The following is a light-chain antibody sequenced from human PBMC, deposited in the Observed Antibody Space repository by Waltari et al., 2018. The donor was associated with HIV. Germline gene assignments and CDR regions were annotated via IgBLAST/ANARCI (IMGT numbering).Light chain of an antibody. CDR1: FGTVSPSCY. CDR3: LLYVGGSYL. V-gene: IGLV7-43*01. CDR2: GGG. J-gene: IGLJ2*01. Sequence: QTVVSLESSLTVSTGGTVTLTCRLTFGTVSPSCYPNLLQQKPGLPPTTLTSGGGTKHRWSPARYSGSIVGDKATLTLTAVQAEDESIYFCLLYVGGSYLFGGGTLVTVL.